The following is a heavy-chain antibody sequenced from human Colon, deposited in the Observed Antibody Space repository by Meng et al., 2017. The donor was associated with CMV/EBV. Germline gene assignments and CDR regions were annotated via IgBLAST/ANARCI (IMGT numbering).Heavy chain of an antibody. CDR1: GSSNSNYY. CDR2: VYPIGAT. J-gene: IGHJ1*01. CDR3: AREMTAGVAAADRVGDAYE. D-gene: IGHD6-13*01. V-gene: IGHV4-4*07. Sequence: PRLVMPSDTPPLTCPVSGSSNSNYYGARIRQSAGMGLEWIGRVYPIGATTYNPSVVSRVTMSIDTSKNQFSLNLKSVTAADTAVYFCAREMTAGVAAADRVGDAYEWGPGTLVTVSS.